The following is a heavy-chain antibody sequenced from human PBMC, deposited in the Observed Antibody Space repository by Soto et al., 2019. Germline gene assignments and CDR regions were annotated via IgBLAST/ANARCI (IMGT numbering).Heavy chain of an antibody. CDR3: ARFSGIAVAGRPPRFDY. D-gene: IGHD6-19*01. CDR2: IIPIFGTE. Sequence: SVKVSCKASGGTFSSYAISWVRQAPGQGLEWMGGIIPIFGTENYAQKFQGRVTITADESTSTAYMELSSLRSEDTAVYYCARFSGIAVAGRPPRFDYWGQGTLVTVSS. J-gene: IGHJ4*02. CDR1: GGTFSSYA. V-gene: IGHV1-69*13.